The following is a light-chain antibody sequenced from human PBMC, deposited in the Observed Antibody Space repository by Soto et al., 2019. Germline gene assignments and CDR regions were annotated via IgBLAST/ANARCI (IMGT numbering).Light chain of an antibody. V-gene: IGKV3-15*01. CDR1: QSVSSN. CDR2: GAS. J-gene: IGKJ1*01. CDR3: QQYHYWWT. Sequence: IVLTQSPGTLSLSPGERATLSCRASQSVSSNFLAWYQQKPGQAPRLLIYGASTRATGIPARFSGSGSGTEFTLTISSLQSEDFAVYYCQQYHYWWTFGQGTKVDNK.